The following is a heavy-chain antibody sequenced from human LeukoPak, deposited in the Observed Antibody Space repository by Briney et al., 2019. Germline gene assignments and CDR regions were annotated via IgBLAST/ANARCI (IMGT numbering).Heavy chain of an antibody. Sequence: GASVKVSCTASGYTFTRYAINWVRQATGHGLGWMGWMNPNSGNTGYAQKFQGRVTMTGTTSISTAYMELTSLRSEDTAVYYCARGVLHGDYVLGYDAFDIWGQGTMVTVSS. J-gene: IGHJ3*02. D-gene: IGHD4-17*01. V-gene: IGHV1-8*01. CDR2: MNPNSGNT. CDR3: ARGVLHGDYVLGYDAFDI. CDR1: GYTFTRYA.